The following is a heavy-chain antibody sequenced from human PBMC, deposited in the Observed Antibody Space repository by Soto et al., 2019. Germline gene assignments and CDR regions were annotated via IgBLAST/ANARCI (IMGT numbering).Heavy chain of an antibody. CDR3: AGVGLKVFGGGFYVGGEAYFDC. D-gene: IGHD3-3*01. V-gene: IGHV1-18*01. J-gene: IGHJ4*02. Sequence: ASVKVSCKASGYTFTSYGISWVRQAPGQGLEWMGWISAYNGNTNYAQKLQGRVTMTTDTSTSTAYMELRSLRSDDTAVYYCAGVGLKVFGGGFYVGGEAYFDCGGRGTRVPVS. CDR1: GYTFTSYG. CDR2: ISAYNGNT.